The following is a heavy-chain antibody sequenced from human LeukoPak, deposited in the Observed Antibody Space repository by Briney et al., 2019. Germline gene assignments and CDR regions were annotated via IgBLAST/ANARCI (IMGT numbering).Heavy chain of an antibody. CDR3: ATHRGYGDYVGFDY. CDR2: FDPEDGET. Sequence: ASVKVSCTVSGYTLTELSMHWVRQAPGKELEWMGGFDPEDGETIYAQKFQGRVTMTEDTSTDTAYMELSSLRSEDTAVYYCATHRGYGDYVGFDYWGQGTLVTVSS. D-gene: IGHD4-17*01. V-gene: IGHV1-24*01. J-gene: IGHJ4*02. CDR1: GYTLTELS.